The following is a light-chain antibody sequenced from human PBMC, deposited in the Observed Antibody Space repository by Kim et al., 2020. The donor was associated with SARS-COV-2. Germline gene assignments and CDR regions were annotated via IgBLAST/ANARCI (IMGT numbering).Light chain of an antibody. V-gene: IGKV3-20*01. CDR1: QSVSSSY. CDR3: QQFCT. J-gene: IGKJ1*01. CDR2: GAS. Sequence: EIVLTQSPGTLSLSPGERATLSCRASQSVSSSYLAWYQQKPGQAPRLLIYGASSRATGIPDRFSGSGSGTDFTLTISRLEPEDFAVYYCQQFCTFGQRTKVDIK.